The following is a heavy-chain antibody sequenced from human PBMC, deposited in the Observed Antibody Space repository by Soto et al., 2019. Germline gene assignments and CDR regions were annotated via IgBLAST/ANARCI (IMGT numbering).Heavy chain of an antibody. CDR3: TTDSGMSPYSFDY. J-gene: IGHJ4*02. V-gene: IGHV3-15*01. CDR1: GFTFSKAW. CDR2: IMSKTDGGTT. D-gene: IGHD1-26*01. Sequence: VGSLRLSCATSGFTFSKAWVGWVRQAPGKGLEWVGRIMSKTDGGTTDYAAPVKGRFTTSRDDSKSTLCLQMNSLKTEDTAFYYCTTDSGMSPYSFDYWGQGTLVTVSS.